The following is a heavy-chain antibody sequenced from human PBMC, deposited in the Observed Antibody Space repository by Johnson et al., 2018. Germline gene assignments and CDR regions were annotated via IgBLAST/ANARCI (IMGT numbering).Heavy chain of an antibody. CDR3: ARMGRLDS. CDR1: GFTFSDFW. V-gene: IGHV3-7*01. CDR2: IKPDGSEG. D-gene: IGHD1-26*01. J-gene: IGHJ4*02. Sequence: VQLVESGGGLVQHGGSLRLSCAVSGFTFSDFWMSWVRQAPGKGLEWLAKIKPDGSEGYYVDSVKGRFTISRDNARNSLYLQMNNMRAEDTAVYYCARMGRLDSWGQGTLVTVSS.